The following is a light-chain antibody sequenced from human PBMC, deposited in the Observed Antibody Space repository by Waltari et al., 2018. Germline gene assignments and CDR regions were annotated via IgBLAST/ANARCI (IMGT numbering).Light chain of an antibody. CDR3: QQYKTYPWT. CDR1: QSIAIW. CDR2: EAS. V-gene: IGKV1-5*03. Sequence: DIQMTQSPPTLSPSVGDRVTITCRASQSIAIWLAWYQQKPGTAPNLLIYEASNLGSGVPSRFSGSGSGTQFTLTISSLQPDDFATYSCQQYKTYPWTFGQGTKVEIK. J-gene: IGKJ1*01.